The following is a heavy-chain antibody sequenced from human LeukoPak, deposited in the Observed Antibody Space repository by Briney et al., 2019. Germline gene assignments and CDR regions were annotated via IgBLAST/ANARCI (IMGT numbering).Heavy chain of an antibody. V-gene: IGHV3-33*01. J-gene: IGHJ4*02. CDR2: IWFDGSNK. Sequence: GGSLRLSCAASGFTFTSYGMRWVRQAPGKGLEWVAVIWFDGSNKYYADSVKGRFTISRDNSKNTLYLQMNSLRAEDTAVYYCARDREPRDSELDYWGQGTLVTVSS. D-gene: IGHD1-26*01. CDR1: GFTFTSYG. CDR3: ARDREPRDSELDY.